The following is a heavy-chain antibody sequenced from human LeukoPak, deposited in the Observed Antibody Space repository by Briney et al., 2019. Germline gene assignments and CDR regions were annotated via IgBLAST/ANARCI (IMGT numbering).Heavy chain of an antibody. D-gene: IGHD5-18*01. J-gene: IGHJ6*02. Sequence: PSETLSLTCAVYGGSFSGYYWSWIRQPPGKGLEWIGEINHSGSTNYNPSLKSRVTISVDTSKNQFSLKLSSVTAADTAVYYCARYSPVPSYYYYYGMDVWGQGTTVTVSS. CDR1: GGSFSGYY. CDR2: INHSGST. CDR3: ARYSPVPSYYYYYGMDV. V-gene: IGHV4-34*01.